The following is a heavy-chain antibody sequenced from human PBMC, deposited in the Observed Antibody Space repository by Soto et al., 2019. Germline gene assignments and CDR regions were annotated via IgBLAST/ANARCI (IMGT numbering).Heavy chain of an antibody. CDR1: GDSMNSGDYY. J-gene: IGHJ3*02. Sequence: PSETLSLTCTFSGDSMNSGDYYLNWIRQSPGKGLEWIGHIYNGGSTNYNPSLKSRVTISVDTSKNQFSLKLSSVTAADTAVYYCAREVDYYGSGSYSDDAFDIWGQGTMVTVSS. V-gene: IGHV4-30-4*01. D-gene: IGHD3-10*01. CDR3: AREVDYYGSGSYSDDAFDI. CDR2: IYNGGST.